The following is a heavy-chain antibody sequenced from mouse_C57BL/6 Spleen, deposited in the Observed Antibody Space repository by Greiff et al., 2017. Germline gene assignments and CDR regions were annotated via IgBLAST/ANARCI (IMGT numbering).Heavy chain of an antibody. D-gene: IGHD1-1*01. CDR2: ISSGGSYT. J-gene: IGHJ1*03. Sequence: EVMLVESGGGLVKPGGSLKLSCAASGFTFSSYGMSWVRQTPDKRLEWVATISSGGSYTYYPDSVKGRFTISRDNAKNTLYLQMSSLKSEDTAMYYGARVITTVGVHWYFDGWGTGTTVTVAS. CDR3: ARVITTVGVHWYFDG. CDR1: GFTFSSYG. V-gene: IGHV5-6*03.